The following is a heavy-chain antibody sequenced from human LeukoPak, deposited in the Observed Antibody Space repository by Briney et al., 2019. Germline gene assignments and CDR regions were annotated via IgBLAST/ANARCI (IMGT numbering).Heavy chain of an antibody. Sequence: PGGSLRLSCAASGFTFSDYYMSWIRQAPGKGLEWVSYISSSGSTMYYADSVKGRFTISRDNAKNSLYLQMNSLRAEDTAVYYCARDTGYSSGWRNNWLDPWGQGTLVTVSS. V-gene: IGHV3-11*04. D-gene: IGHD6-19*01. CDR1: GFTFSDYY. CDR2: ISSSGSTM. CDR3: ARDTGYSSGWRNNWLDP. J-gene: IGHJ5*02.